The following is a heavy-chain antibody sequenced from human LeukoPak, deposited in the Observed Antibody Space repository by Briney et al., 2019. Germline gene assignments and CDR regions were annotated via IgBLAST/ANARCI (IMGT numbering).Heavy chain of an antibody. D-gene: IGHD2-2*01. Sequence: GGSLRLSYAASGFSISSYEMNWVRQAPGKGLEWVSYISSSGSTIYYADSVKGRFTISRDNAKNSLYLQMNSLRAEDTAVYYCASWDVVVPAAMVDYYYYYMDVWGKGTRSPSP. CDR1: GFSISSYE. CDR3: ASWDVVVPAAMVDYYYYYMDV. J-gene: IGHJ6*03. CDR2: ISSSGSTI. V-gene: IGHV3-48*03.